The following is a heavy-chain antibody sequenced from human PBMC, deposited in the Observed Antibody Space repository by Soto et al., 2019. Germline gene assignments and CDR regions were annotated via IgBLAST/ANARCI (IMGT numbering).Heavy chain of an antibody. CDR3: TRDGFVVVPAAEDAFDI. Sequence: EVQLVESGGALVQPGGSLTLSCAASGFTFSDSSIHWVRQASGEGLEWVGRIRSKANNHATGYAASVKGRFSISRDDSKNTAYLQMNSLKPEDTAIYYCTRDGFVVVPAAEDAFDIWGQGRTVIVSS. V-gene: IGHV3-73*01. D-gene: IGHD2-2*01. J-gene: IGHJ3*02. CDR2: IRSKANNHAT. CDR1: GFTFSDSS.